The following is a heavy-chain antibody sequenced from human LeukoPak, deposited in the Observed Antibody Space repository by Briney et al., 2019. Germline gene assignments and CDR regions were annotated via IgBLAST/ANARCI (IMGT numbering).Heavy chain of an antibody. D-gene: IGHD2-15*01. Sequence: GGSLRLSCAASGFTFSSSAMSWVRQAPGKGLEWVSYISSGGSTIYYADSVKGRFTISRDNAKNSLYLQMNSLRAEDTAVYYCARDSVVDYWGQGTLVTVSS. CDR3: ARDSVVDY. CDR1: GFTFSSSA. CDR2: ISSGGSTI. J-gene: IGHJ4*02. V-gene: IGHV3-48*01.